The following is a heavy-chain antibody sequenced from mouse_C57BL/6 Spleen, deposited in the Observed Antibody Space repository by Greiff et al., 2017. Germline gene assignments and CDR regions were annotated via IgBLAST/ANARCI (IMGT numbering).Heavy chain of an antibody. CDR1: GYTFTTYP. J-gene: IGHJ4*01. CDR3: ARVSPYGSSYGAMDY. V-gene: IGHV1-47*01. Sequence: QVQLKESGAELVKPGASVKMSCKASGYTFTTYPIEWMKQNHGKSLEWIGNFHPYNDDTKYNEKFKCKATLTVEKSSSTVYLELSRLTSDDSAVYYCARVSPYGSSYGAMDYWGQGTSVTVSS. CDR2: FHPYNDDT. D-gene: IGHD1-1*01.